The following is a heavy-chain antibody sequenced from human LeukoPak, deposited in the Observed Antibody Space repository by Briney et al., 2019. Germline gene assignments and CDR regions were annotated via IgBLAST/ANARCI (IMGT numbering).Heavy chain of an antibody. J-gene: IGHJ4*02. D-gene: IGHD5-18*01. Sequence: PSETLSLTCTVSGGSISSYYWSWIRQPPGKGLEWIGYIYTTGRTDYNPSLKSRVSISVDMSKNQFSLKLSSVTAADTAVYYCARLGDTVLVSYYFDYWGQGTLVTVSS. V-gene: IGHV4-4*09. CDR1: GGSISSYY. CDR3: ARLGDTVLVSYYFDY. CDR2: IYTTGRT.